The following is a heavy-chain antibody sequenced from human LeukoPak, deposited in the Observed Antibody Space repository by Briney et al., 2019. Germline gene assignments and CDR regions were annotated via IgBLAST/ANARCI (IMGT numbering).Heavy chain of an antibody. CDR3: ARESVRFGEFNWFDP. CDR1: GGSISSGDYY. CDR2: IYYSGST. D-gene: IGHD3-10*01. V-gene: IGHV4-30-4*01. J-gene: IGHJ5*02. Sequence: NPSETLSLTCTVSGGSISSGDYYWSWIRQPPGKGLEWIGYIYYSGSTYYNPSLKSRVTISVDTSKNQFSLKLSSVTAADTAVYYCARESVRFGEFNWFDPWGQGTLVTVSS.